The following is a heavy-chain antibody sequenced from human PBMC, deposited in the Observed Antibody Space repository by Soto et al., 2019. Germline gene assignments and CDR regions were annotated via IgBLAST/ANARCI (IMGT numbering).Heavy chain of an antibody. Sequence: QVQLVQSGAEVKKPGASVKVSCKASGYTFTGYYMHWVRQAPGQGLEWMGWINPNSGGTNYAQKFQGWVTMTRDTSISTAYMEVSRLRSDDTAVYYCARDLGYCSGGSCYSGLDYWGQGTLVTVSS. D-gene: IGHD2-15*01. CDR2: INPNSGGT. CDR1: GYTFTGYY. J-gene: IGHJ4*02. V-gene: IGHV1-2*04. CDR3: ARDLGYCSGGSCYSGLDY.